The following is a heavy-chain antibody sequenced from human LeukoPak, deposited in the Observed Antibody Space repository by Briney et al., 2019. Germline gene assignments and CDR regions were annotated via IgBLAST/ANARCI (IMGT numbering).Heavy chain of an antibody. J-gene: IGHJ6*02. V-gene: IGHV3-53*01. Sequence: GESLKISCAASRFTVSSNYFIWVRQAPGKGLEWVSVISRGGDTYYAESVKGRFTISRDNSKNTLYLQMSNLRVEDTAVYYCARFYCTGDSDSCYAMDVWGQGTTVTVSS. CDR2: ISRGGDT. D-gene: IGHD2-8*02. CDR3: ARFYCTGDSDSCYAMDV. CDR1: RFTVSSNY.